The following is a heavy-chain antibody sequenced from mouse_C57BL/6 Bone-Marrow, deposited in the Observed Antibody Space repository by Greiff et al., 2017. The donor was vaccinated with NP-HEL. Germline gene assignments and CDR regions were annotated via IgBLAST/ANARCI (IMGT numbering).Heavy chain of an antibody. J-gene: IGHJ4*01. CDR3: ARSHDAMDY. CDR1: GYTFTDYY. V-gene: IGHV1-26*01. CDR2: INPNNGGT. Sequence: EVHLVESGPELVKPGASVKISCKASGYTFTDYYMNWVKQSHGKSLEWIGDINPNNGGTSYNQKFKGKATLTVDKSSSTAYMELRSLTSEDSAVYYCARSHDAMDYWGQGTSVTVSS.